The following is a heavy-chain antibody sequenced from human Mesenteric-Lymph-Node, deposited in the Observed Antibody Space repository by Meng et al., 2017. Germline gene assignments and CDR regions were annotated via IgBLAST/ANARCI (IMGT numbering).Heavy chain of an antibody. CDR3: AREWYCSGGTCSGYLDY. Sequence: QGRLRGSGPGLVRPSETLSLTCTVSGGSVSSDSYYWSWIRQPPGKGLEWVGYIYYSGTTHYNPSLKSRVTISVDTSKNQFSLNLISVTAADTAVHYCAREWYCSGGTCSGYLDYWGQGTLVTVSS. J-gene: IGHJ4*02. D-gene: IGHD2-15*01. CDR2: IYYSGTT. CDR1: GGSVSSDSYY. V-gene: IGHV4-61*01.